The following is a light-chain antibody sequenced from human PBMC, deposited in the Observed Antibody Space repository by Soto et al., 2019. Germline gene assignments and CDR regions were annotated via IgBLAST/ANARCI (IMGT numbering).Light chain of an antibody. J-gene: IGKJ4*01. CDR1: QSVSRY. Sequence: EIALTQSPATLSLSPGERATLSCRASQSVSRYLAWYQQKPGQAPRLLIYDASNRATGIPARFSGSGSGTDFTLIISSLGPEDFAVYYCQQRGNWPSFGGGTKVEIK. V-gene: IGKV3-11*01. CDR3: QQRGNWPS. CDR2: DAS.